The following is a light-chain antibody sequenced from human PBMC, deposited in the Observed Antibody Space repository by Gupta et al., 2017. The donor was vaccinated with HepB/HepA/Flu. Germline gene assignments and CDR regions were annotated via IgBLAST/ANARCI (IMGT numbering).Light chain of an antibody. CDR3: QVWDSSSDNVV. CDR1: NIGSKS. Sequence: SYVLTQPPSVSVAPGKTARITCGGNNIGSKSVHWYQQKPGQAPVLVFYDDSDRPSGIPERFSGSNSGTTATLTIIRVEAGEEADYYCQVWDSSSDNVVFGGGTKLTVL. J-gene: IGLJ2*01. V-gene: IGLV3-21*03. CDR2: DDS.